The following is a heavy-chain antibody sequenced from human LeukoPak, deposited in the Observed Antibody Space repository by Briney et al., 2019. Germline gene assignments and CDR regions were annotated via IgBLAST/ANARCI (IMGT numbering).Heavy chain of an antibody. J-gene: IGHJ6*02. V-gene: IGHV4-34*01. CDR1: GGSFSGYY. CDR3: ASSAAHPLSYNYYYYYGMDV. D-gene: IGHD1-26*01. Sequence: SETLSLTCAVYGGSFSGYYWSWIRQPPGKGLEWIGEINHSGSTNYNPSLKSRVTISVDTSKNQFSLKLSSVTAADTAVYYCASSAAHPLSYNYYYYYGMDVWGQGTTVTVSS. CDR2: INHSGST.